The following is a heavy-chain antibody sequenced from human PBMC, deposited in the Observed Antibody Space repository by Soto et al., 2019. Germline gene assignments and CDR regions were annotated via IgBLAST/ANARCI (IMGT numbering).Heavy chain of an antibody. CDR3: ARHPAYYSGQGRRNQFDH. Sequence: ASVKVSCKASGYTFTSYCISWVRQAPGRGLEWMGWISAYNGNTNYAQKLQDRVTMTTDTSTSTAYMELRSLRSDDTAVYYCARHPAYYSGQGRRNQFDHCGQRTQVTVS. J-gene: IGHJ5*02. CDR2: ISAYNGNT. V-gene: IGHV1-18*01. CDR1: GYTFTSYC. D-gene: IGHD3-10*01.